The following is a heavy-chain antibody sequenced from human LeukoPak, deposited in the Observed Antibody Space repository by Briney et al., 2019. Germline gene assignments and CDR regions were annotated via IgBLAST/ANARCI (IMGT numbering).Heavy chain of an antibody. J-gene: IGHJ4*02. V-gene: IGHV3-33*01. CDR3: AGAAGLGNYLIDY. D-gene: IGHD3-16*01. CDR2: IWSDGSQT. CDR1: GFSFSGDA. Sequence: GGSLRLSCAASGFSFSGDAIHWVRQAPGKGLEWVALIWSDGSQTKYAGSVKGRFTVSRDNSKNTAFLQMSGLTVEDTAVYYCAGAAGLGNYLIDYWGEGTLVTVSS.